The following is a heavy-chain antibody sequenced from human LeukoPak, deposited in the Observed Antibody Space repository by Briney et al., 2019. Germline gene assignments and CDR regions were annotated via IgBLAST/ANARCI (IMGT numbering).Heavy chain of an antibody. CDR3: AKDRSYGHNYFDY. J-gene: IGHJ4*02. CDR1: GFTFSSYA. CDR2: ISGSGGST. V-gene: IGHV3-23*01. Sequence: GGSLRLSCAASGFTFSSYAMSWVRQAPGKGLEWVSAISGSGGSTYYADSVKGRFTISRDNSKNTLYLQMDSLRAEDTAVYYCAKDRSYGHNYFDYWGQGTLVTVSS. D-gene: IGHD5-18*01.